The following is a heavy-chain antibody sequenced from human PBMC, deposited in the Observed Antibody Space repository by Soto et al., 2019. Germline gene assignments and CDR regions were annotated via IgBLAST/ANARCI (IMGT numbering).Heavy chain of an antibody. D-gene: IGHD6-19*01. CDR3: ASHLVAGTHYYYGMDV. V-gene: IGHV5-10-1*01. J-gene: IGHJ6*02. Sequence: RGSLKIFCKGFGYSFTSYWISWVRQMPGKGLGWMGGVVPSGYYTKHSPSFQGHVTISADKSISTAYLQWSSLKASDTAMYYCASHLVAGTHYYYGMDVWGQGTTVTVSS. CDR1: GYSFTSYW. CDR2: VVPSGYYT.